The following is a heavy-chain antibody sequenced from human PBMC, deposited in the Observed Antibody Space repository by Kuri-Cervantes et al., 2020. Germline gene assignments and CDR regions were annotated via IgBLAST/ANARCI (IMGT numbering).Heavy chain of an antibody. J-gene: IGHJ4*02. CDR1: GGSISSSSYY. CDR3: ARGKRYNWNYGGNFDY. Sequence: ESLKISCTVSGGSISSSSYYWGWIRQPPGKGLEWVGSIYYSGSTNYNPSLKSRVTISVDTSKNQFSLKLSSVTAADTAVYYCARGKRYNWNYGGNFDYWGQGTLVTVSS. CDR2: IYYSGST. D-gene: IGHD1-7*01. V-gene: IGHV4-39*07.